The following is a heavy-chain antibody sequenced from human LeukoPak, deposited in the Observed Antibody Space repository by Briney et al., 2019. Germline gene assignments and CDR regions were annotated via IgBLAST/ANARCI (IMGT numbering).Heavy chain of an antibody. D-gene: IGHD1-7*01. CDR1: GFTFSSCW. V-gene: IGHV3-7*01. Sequence: GGSLRLPCAASGFTFSSCWMSWVRQAPGKGLEWVANIRQDGSEKYYVDSVKGRFTISRDNAKNSLYLQMNSLRAEDTAVYYCAKDRYNWNYGYTFDYWGQGTLVTVSS. CDR3: AKDRYNWNYGYTFDY. J-gene: IGHJ4*02. CDR2: IRQDGSEK.